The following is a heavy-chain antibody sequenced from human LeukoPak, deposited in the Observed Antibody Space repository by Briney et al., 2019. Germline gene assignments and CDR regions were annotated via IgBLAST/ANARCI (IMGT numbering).Heavy chain of an antibody. V-gene: IGHV1-8*01. D-gene: IGHD3-22*01. CDR2: MNPNSGNT. J-gene: IGHJ5*02. Sequence: ASVKVSCKASGYTFTSYDINWVRQATGQGLEWMGWMNPNSGNTGYAQKFQGRVTMTRNTSISTAYMELSSLRSEDTAAYYCARGRPYYYDTDPWFDPWGQGTLVTVSS. CDR1: GYTFTSYD. CDR3: ARGRPYYYDTDPWFDP.